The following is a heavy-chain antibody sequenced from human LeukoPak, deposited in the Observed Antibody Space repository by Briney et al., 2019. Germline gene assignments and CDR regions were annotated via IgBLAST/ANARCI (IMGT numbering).Heavy chain of an antibody. CDR1: GGSISSYY. Sequence: SETLSLTCTVSGGSISSYYWSWIRQPAGKGLEWIGRIYTSGSTNYNPSLKSRVTMSVDTSKNQFSLKLSSVTAADTAVYYCARHDTIFGVVTKDYYYYYMDVWGKGTTVTVSS. CDR3: ARHDTIFGVVTKDYYYYYMDV. V-gene: IGHV4-4*07. CDR2: IYTSGST. D-gene: IGHD3-3*01. J-gene: IGHJ6*03.